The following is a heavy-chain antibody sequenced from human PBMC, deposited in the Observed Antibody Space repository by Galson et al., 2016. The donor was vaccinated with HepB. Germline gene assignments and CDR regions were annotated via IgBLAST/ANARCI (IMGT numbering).Heavy chain of an antibody. J-gene: IGHJ4*02. CDR2: IYWDNDN. CDR1: GFSLNTSGVG. D-gene: IGHD3-3*01. V-gene: IGHV2-5*02. Sequence: PALVKPTQTLTLTCTFSGFSLNTSGVGVGWIRQPPGKALEWLALIYWDNDNRYSPSLKSRLTITKDTFKNQVVLTMTNMDPVDTATYYRARMGHHRLEFDYWGQGTLVTVSS. CDR3: ARMGHHRLEFDY.